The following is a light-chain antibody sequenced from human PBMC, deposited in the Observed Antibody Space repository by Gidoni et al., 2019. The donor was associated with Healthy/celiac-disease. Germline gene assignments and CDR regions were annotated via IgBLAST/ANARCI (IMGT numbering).Light chain of an antibody. V-gene: IGKV1-39*01. CDR2: AAS. Sequence: DIQMTQSPSSLSASVGDRVTITCRASQSISSYLNWYQQKPGTAPKFLIYAASSLQSGVPSRFSGNGSGTDFTLTISSLQPEDFATYYCQQSYSTPPWXFXQGTXVEIK. CDR1: QSISSY. CDR3: QQSYSTPPWX. J-gene: IGKJ1*01.